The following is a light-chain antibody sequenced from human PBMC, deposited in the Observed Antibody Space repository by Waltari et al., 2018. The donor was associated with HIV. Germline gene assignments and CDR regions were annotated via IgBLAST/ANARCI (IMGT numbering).Light chain of an antibody. CDR1: QSVSSN. J-gene: IGKJ2*01. V-gene: IGKV3-15*01. Sequence: EIVMTQSPATLSVSPGERANLSCRASQSVSSNLAWYQQKPGQAPRLLIYDASTRATGISARFSGSGSGTEFTLTISSLQSEDFAIYYCQQYNNWPPPYTFGQGTKLEIK. CDR2: DAS. CDR3: QQYNNWPPPYT.